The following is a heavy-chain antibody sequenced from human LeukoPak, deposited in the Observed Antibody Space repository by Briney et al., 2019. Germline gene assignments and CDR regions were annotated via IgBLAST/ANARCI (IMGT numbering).Heavy chain of an antibody. CDR3: VSSGGY. CDR1: GFTFSSHW. CDR2: IKEDGSEK. D-gene: IGHD1-26*01. Sequence: PGGSLRLSCAASGFTFSSHWINWVRQAPGKGLEWVANIKEDGSEKYYVDSVKGRFTISRDNAKNSLCLQMNSLRAEETAIYYCVSSGGYWGQGVLVTVS. V-gene: IGHV3-7*05. J-gene: IGHJ4*02.